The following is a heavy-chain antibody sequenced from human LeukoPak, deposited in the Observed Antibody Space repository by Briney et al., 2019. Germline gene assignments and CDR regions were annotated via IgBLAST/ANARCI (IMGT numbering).Heavy chain of an antibody. D-gene: IGHD4-17*01. CDR3: ARVGVTTPYY. Sequence: SETLSLTCTVSGGSISSSSYYWSWIRQPPGKGLEWIGEINHSGSTNYNPSLKSRVTISVDTSKNQFSLKLSSVTAADTAVYYCARVGVTTPYYWGQGTLVTVSS. CDR2: INHSGST. V-gene: IGHV4-39*07. J-gene: IGHJ4*02. CDR1: GGSISSSSYY.